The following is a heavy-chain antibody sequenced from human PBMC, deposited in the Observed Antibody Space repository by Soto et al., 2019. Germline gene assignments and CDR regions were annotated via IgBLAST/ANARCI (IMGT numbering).Heavy chain of an antibody. CDR1: GFSFRCST. J-gene: IGHJ4*02. CDR2: ISDKANSYAT. CDR3: TRAYGSGSYDDY. V-gene: IGHV3-73*02. Sequence: EVQLVESGGGLIQPGGSLKLSCAASGFSFRCSTMHWVRQASGKGLEWVGRISDKANSYATVDSASVRGRFTISRDASKNTAYLEMNSLKTEDTAVYYCTRAYGSGSYDDYWGQGTLVTVSS. D-gene: IGHD3-10*01.